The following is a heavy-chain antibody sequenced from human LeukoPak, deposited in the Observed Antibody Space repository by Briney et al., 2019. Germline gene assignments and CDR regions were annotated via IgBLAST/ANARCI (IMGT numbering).Heavy chain of an antibody. J-gene: IGHJ4*02. CDR3: ATYRQVLLPFES. Sequence: PGGSLRLSCAASGFTFSSCEMNWVRQAPGKGLEWVSYISSSGSTQYYADSVKGRFTISRDNSKSTLSLQMNSLRAEDTAIYYCATYRQVLLPFESWGQGTLVTVSS. CDR2: ISSSGSTQ. V-gene: IGHV3-48*03. D-gene: IGHD2-8*02. CDR1: GFTFSSCE.